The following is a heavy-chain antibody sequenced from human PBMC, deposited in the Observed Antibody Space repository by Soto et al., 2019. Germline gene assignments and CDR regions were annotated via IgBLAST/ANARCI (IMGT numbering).Heavy chain of an antibody. CDR3: ARVLRYFDWLLDDLGYFDY. CDR2: IYYSGTT. CDR1: GGSISSSNYY. J-gene: IGHJ4*01. V-gene: IGHV4-39*01. D-gene: IGHD3-9*01. Sequence: QPQLQESGPGLVKPSETLSLTCTVSGGSISSSNYYWGWIRQPPGKGLEWIGTIYYSGTTYYNPSLKSRVTISVDTSKNQFSLKLSSVTAADTAVYYCARVLRYFDWLLDDLGYFDYWGQEPWSPSPQ.